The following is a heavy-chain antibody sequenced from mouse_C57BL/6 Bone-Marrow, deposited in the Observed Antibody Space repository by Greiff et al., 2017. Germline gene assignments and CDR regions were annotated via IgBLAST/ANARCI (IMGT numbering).Heavy chain of an antibody. D-gene: IGHD2-4*01. CDR2: ISSGSSTI. J-gene: IGHJ4*01. CDR3: ARNDYDYYAMDY. Sequence: EVQLVESGGGLVKPGGSLKLSCAASGFTFSDYGMHWVRQAPEKGLEWVAYISSGSSTIYYADTVKGRFTLSRDNAKNTLFMQMTSLMSEYTSIYYCARNDYDYYAMDYWGQGTSVTVSS. V-gene: IGHV5-17*01. CDR1: GFTFSDYG.